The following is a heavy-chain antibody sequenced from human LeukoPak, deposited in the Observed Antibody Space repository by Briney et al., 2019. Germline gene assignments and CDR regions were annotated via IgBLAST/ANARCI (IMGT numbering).Heavy chain of an antibody. CDR2: VSYDGTET. D-gene: IGHD3-3*01. CDR1: GFTFSSYA. Sequence: GGSLRLSCAASGFTFSSYAMHWVRQAPGKGLEWVAVVSYDGTETKYADSVKGRLNLSRDNSKNTLYLQMNSLRAEDTAVYYCAKVLRFLEWLFDYWGQGTLVTVSS. V-gene: IGHV3-30*04. J-gene: IGHJ4*02. CDR3: AKVLRFLEWLFDY.